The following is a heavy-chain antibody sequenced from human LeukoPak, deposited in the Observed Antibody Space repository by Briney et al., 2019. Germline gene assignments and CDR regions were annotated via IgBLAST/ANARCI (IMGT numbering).Heavy chain of an antibody. Sequence: PSQTLSLTCSVSGGSISSASYYWSWIRQPAGKGLEWIGRIYTSGSTNYNPSLKSRVTISVDTSKNQFSLKLSSVTAADTAVYYCARDLLVDGYSYGYNYYYYYMDVWGKGTTVTVSS. V-gene: IGHV4-61*02. CDR3: ARDLLVDGYSYGYNYYYYYMDV. J-gene: IGHJ6*03. CDR1: GGSISSASYY. D-gene: IGHD5-18*01. CDR2: IYTSGST.